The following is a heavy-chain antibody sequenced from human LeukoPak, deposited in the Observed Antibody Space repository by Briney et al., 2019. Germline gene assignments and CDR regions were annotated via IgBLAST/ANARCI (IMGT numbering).Heavy chain of an antibody. CDR1: GFTFGDYA. CDR2: IRSKAYGGTT. J-gene: IGHJ4*02. D-gene: IGHD3-22*01. V-gene: IGHV3-49*04. CDR3: TRAPYYYDSSGYSCYFDY. Sequence: GRSLRLSCTASGFTFGDYAMSWVRQAPGKGLEWVGFIRSKAYGGTTEYAASVKGRFTISRDDSKSIAYLQMNSLKTEDTAVYYCTRAPYYYDSSGYSCYFDYWGQGTLVTVSS.